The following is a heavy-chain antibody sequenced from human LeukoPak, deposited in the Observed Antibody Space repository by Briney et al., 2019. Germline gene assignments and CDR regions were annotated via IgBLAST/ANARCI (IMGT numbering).Heavy chain of an antibody. Sequence: GGSLRLSCAASGFTFNSYAMPWVRQAPGKGLQWVAVISSDGSSEFSADSVKGRFTISRDNSKNALYLQMNTLRAEDTAVYYCARASLLARGYHYYMDVWGKGTTVTVSS. J-gene: IGHJ6*03. CDR2: ISSDGSSE. V-gene: IGHV3-30*01. D-gene: IGHD3-3*02. CDR3: ARASLLARGYHYYMDV. CDR1: GFTFNSYA.